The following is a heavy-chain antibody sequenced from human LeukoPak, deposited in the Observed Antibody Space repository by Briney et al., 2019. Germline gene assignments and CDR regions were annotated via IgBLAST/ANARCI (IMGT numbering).Heavy chain of an antibody. CDR2: ISSSSMYI. D-gene: IGHD6-19*01. Sequence: GGSLRLSCAASGFTFSSYSMNWVRQAPGKGLEWVSSISSSSMYIYYADSVEGRFTISRDNAKNSLYLQNNTLRGEETAVYYCARSGGVGSSGWYYSWGQGTLVTVSS. CDR1: GFTFSSYS. V-gene: IGHV3-21*01. J-gene: IGHJ5*01. CDR3: ARSGGVGSSGWYYS.